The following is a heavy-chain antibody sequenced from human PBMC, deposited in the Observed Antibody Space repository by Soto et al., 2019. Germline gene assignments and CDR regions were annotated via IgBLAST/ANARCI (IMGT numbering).Heavy chain of an antibody. Sequence: EVQLVESGGGLVQPGRSLRLSCAASGFTFDDYAMHWVRRVPGKGLEWVSSISWNSNNIGYADSVKGRFTISRDNAKNSLYLQMNSLRPEDTALYYCAKGVPDGFCSGGRCYFDYWGQGTLVTVSS. CDR2: ISWNSNNI. D-gene: IGHD2-15*01. V-gene: IGHV3-9*01. J-gene: IGHJ4*02. CDR3: AKGVPDGFCSGGRCYFDY. CDR1: GFTFDDYA.